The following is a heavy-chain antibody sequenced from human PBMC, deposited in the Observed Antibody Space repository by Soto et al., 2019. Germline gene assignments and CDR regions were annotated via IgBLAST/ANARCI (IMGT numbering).Heavy chain of an antibody. Sequence: PGGSLRLSCAASGFTFNNYDMSWVRQAPGKGLQWVSTITGSGIYAYSADSVKGRFTISRDNFKNTLYLQMNSLRAEDTAIYYCAKASGYCDITTCYTDYRGQGTLVTVSS. J-gene: IGHJ4*02. CDR3: AKASGYCDITTCYTDY. CDR1: GFTFNNYD. CDR2: ITGSGIYA. D-gene: IGHD2-2*01. V-gene: IGHV3-23*01.